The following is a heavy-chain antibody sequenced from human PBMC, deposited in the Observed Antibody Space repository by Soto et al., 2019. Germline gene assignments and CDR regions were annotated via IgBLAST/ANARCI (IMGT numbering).Heavy chain of an antibody. J-gene: IGHJ4*02. CDR2: IIPIFGTA. Sequence: SVKVSCKASGCTFSSYAISWVRQAPGQGLEWMGGIIPIFGTASYAQKFQGRVTITADESTSTAYMELSSLRSEDTAVYYCASHYDSSGYYDSPHDYWGQGSLFPVSS. D-gene: IGHD3-22*01. V-gene: IGHV1-69*13. CDR1: GCTFSSYA. CDR3: ASHYDSSGYYDSPHDY.